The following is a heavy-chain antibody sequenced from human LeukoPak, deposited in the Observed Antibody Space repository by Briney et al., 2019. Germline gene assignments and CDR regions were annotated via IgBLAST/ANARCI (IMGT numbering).Heavy chain of an antibody. D-gene: IGHD4-11*01. CDR3: ARVGYSNYEGPYFDY. CDR1: GGTFSGYA. CDR2: IIPIFGTA. V-gene: IGHV1-69*13. J-gene: IGHJ4*02. Sequence: SVKVSCKASGGTFSGYAISWVRQAPGQGLEWMGGIIPIFGTANYAQKFQGRVTITADESTSTAYMELSSLRSEDTAVYYCARVGYSNYEGPYFDYWGQGTLVTVSS.